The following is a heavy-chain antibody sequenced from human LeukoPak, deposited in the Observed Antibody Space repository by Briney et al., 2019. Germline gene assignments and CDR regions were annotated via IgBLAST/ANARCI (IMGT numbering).Heavy chain of an antibody. J-gene: IGHJ4*02. CDR1: GFTFSDYY. D-gene: IGHD6-19*01. CDR3: AIEDDTPSGWYSN. CDR2: ISSSGSII. Sequence: GGSLRLSCAASGFTFSDYYMSWIRQAPGKGLQWVSYISSSGSIIKYADSVKGRFTISRDNARNSLYLQMNSLRAEDTAVYYCAIEDDTPSGWYSNWGQGTLVTDSS. V-gene: IGHV3-11*01.